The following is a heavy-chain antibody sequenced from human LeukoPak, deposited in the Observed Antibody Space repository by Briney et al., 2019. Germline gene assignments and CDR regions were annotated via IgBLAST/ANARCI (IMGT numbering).Heavy chain of an antibody. V-gene: IGHV1-69*05. CDR3: ARVGRPYYYDSSGYYAYFDY. CDR1: GGTFSSYA. D-gene: IGHD3-22*01. J-gene: IGHJ4*02. CDR2: IIPIFGTA. Sequence: ASVKVSCKASGGTFSSYAISWMRQAPGQGLEWMGRIIPIFGTANYAQKFQGRVTITTDESTSTAYMELSSLRSEDTAVYYCARVGRPYYYDSSGYYAYFDYWGQGTLVTVSS.